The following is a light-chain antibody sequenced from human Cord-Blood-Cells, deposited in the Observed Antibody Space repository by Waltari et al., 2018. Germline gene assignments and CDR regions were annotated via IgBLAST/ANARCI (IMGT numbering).Light chain of an antibody. J-gene: IGKJ4*01. V-gene: IGKV4-1*01. CDR2: WAS. CDR3: QQYYSTPLLT. Sequence: DIVMTQSPDSLAVSLGERATINCKSSQSVLYSSNNKNYLAWYQQKPGQPPKLLIYWASTRESGVPDRFSGSGFGTEFTMTISSLQAEDVAVYYCQQYYSTPLLTFGGGTKVEMK. CDR1: QSVLYSSNNKNY.